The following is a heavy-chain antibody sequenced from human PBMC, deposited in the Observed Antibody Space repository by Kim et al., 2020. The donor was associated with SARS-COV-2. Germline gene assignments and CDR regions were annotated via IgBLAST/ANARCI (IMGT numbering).Heavy chain of an antibody. Sequence: GGSLRLSCAASGFTFRSYAMSWVRQAPGKGLEWVSGISGSGGSTYNADSVKGRFTISRDNSKNTLYLQMNSLRAEDTAVYYCTATEKWLVPVKHWGQGTLVTVSS. CDR3: TATEKWLVPVKH. J-gene: IGHJ1*01. V-gene: IGHV3-23*01. D-gene: IGHD6-19*01. CDR2: ISGSGGST. CDR1: GFTFRSYA.